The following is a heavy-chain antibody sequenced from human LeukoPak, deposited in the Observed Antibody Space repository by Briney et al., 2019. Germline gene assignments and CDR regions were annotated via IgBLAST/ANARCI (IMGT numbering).Heavy chain of an antibody. CDR1: GYTFTTYG. V-gene: IGHV1-18*01. J-gene: IGHJ4*02. CDR2: ISAYNGNT. CDR3: ARDAAAGPYFDY. Sequence: ASVKVSCKASGYTFTTYGVTSVRQAPGQGLEWMGWISAYNGNTNYAQKFQGRVTSTADKSTSTAYMELSSLRSEDTAVYYCARDAAAGPYFDYWGQGTLVTVSS. D-gene: IGHD6-13*01.